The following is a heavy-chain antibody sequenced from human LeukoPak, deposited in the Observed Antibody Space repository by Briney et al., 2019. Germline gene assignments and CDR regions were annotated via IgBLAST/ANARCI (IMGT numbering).Heavy chain of an antibody. Sequence: AGGSLRLSCAASGFTFSSYAMHWVRQAPGKGLEWVAVISYDGSNKYYADSVKGRFTISRDNSKNTLYLQMNSLRAEDTAVYYCARAGIAAAGTFLGAFDIWGQGTMVTVSS. CDR2: ISYDGSNK. CDR1: GFTFSSYA. V-gene: IGHV3-30*01. D-gene: IGHD6-13*01. J-gene: IGHJ3*02. CDR3: ARAGIAAAGTFLGAFDI.